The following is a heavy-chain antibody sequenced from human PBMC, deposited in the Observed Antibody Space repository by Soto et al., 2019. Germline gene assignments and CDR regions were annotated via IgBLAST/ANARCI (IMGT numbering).Heavy chain of an antibody. D-gene: IGHD6-6*01. CDR3: ARCRDPWGSSADFDY. CDR2: IIPIFGTA. J-gene: IGHJ4*02. Sequence: GASVKVSCKASGGTISSYAISWVRPDHGQGLEWMGGIIPIFGTANYAQKFQGRVTITADESTSTAYMELSSLRSEDTAVYYCARCRDPWGSSADFDYWGQGTLVTVSS. V-gene: IGHV1-69*13. CDR1: GGTISSYA.